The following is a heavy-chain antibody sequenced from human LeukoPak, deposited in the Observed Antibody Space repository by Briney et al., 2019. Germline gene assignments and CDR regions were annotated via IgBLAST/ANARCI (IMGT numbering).Heavy chain of an antibody. J-gene: IGHJ3*02. CDR2: ISSSSGYI. CDR1: GFTFSSYS. Sequence: PGGSLRLSCAASGFTFSSYSMNCVRQAPGKGLEWGSYISSSSGYIYYADSVKGRFTISRDNAKNSLYLQMNSLRAEDTAVYYCARESRVGGDAFDIWGQGTMVTVSS. V-gene: IGHV3-21*01. D-gene: IGHD1-26*01. CDR3: ARESRVGGDAFDI.